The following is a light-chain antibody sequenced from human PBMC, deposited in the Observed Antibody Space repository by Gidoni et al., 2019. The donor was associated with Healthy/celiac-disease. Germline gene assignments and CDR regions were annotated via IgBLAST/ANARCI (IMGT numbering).Light chain of an antibody. J-gene: IGKJ2*01. Sequence: DIQMTQSPSSLSASVGDRVTSTCRASQSISSYLNWYQQEPGKAPKLLIYAASSLQSGVPSRCSGSGTGTDFTITSSSLQPEDFATYYWQRSYSTPYTFGQGTKLEIK. CDR3: QRSYSTPYT. CDR1: QSISSY. CDR2: AAS. V-gene: IGKV1-39*01.